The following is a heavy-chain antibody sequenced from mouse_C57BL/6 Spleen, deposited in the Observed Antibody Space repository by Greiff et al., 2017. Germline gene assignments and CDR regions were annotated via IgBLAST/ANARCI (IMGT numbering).Heavy chain of an antibody. J-gene: IGHJ1*03. V-gene: IGHV2-5*01. CDR1: GFSLTSYG. CDR3: ANYYGNFEGYFDV. D-gene: IGHD2-1*01. Sequence: VQLQQSGPGLVQPSQSLSITCTVSGFSLTSYGVHWVRQSPGKGLEWLGVIWRGGSTDYNAAFMSRLSITKDNSKSQVFFKMNRLQADDTAIYYCANYYGNFEGYFDVWGTGTTVTVSS. CDR2: IWRGGST.